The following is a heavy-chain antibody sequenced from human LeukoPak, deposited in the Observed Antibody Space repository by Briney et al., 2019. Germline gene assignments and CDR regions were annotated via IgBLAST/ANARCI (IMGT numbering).Heavy chain of an antibody. CDR2: IWYDGSNR. V-gene: IGHV3-30*02. D-gene: IGHD6-13*01. CDR1: GFTFNTYA. CDR3: ARRWSFDY. Sequence: GGSLRLSCAASGFTFNTYAMHWVRQAPGKGLEWVALIWYDGSNRDYADSVKGRFTISRDNSKNTLYLQMNSLRVEDTAVYYCARRWSFDYWGQGTLVTVSS. J-gene: IGHJ4*02.